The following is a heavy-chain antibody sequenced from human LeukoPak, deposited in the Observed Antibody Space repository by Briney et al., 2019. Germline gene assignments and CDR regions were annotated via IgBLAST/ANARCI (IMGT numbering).Heavy chain of an antibody. Sequence: SETLSLTCTVSGGSISSGDYYWSWIRQPPGTGLEWIGYIYYSGSTYHNPSLKSRITISVDTSKDQFSLKLSSVTAADTAVYYCAREKAVYGSGSYLFWGRGTLVTVSS. D-gene: IGHD3-10*01. CDR3: AREKAVYGSGSYLF. J-gene: IGHJ4*02. CDR2: IYYSGST. CDR1: GGSISSGDYY. V-gene: IGHV4-30-4*01.